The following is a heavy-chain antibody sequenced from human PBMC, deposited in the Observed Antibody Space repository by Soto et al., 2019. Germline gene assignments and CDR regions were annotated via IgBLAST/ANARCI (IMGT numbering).Heavy chain of an antibody. CDR1: GYTLTELS. CDR2: FDPEDGET. V-gene: IGHV1-24*01. Sequence: ASVKVSCKVSGYTLTELSMHWVRQAPGKGLEWMGGFDPEDGETIYAQKFQGRVTMTEDTSTDTAYMQLSSLRSEDTAVYYCATERGLTTVTPDAFDIWGQGTMVTVSS. D-gene: IGHD4-17*01. J-gene: IGHJ3*02. CDR3: ATERGLTTVTPDAFDI.